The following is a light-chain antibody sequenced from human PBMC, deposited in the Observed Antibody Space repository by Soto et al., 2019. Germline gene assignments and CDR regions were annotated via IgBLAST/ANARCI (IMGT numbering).Light chain of an antibody. CDR2: DAS. CDR3: QQYNSYSRT. J-gene: IGKJ1*01. CDR1: QSISSW. Sequence: DIQMTQSPSTLSASVGDRVTITCRASQSISSWLSWYQQKPGKAPKLLIYDASSLESGVPSRFSGSGSGTEFPLAISSLQHDDFATYYCQQYNSYSRTFGQGTKVEIK. V-gene: IGKV1-5*01.